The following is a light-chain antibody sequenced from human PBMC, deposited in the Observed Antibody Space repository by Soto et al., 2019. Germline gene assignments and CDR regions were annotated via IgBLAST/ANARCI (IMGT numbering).Light chain of an antibody. V-gene: IGLV2-8*01. CDR1: SSDVGGYSY. CDR3: SLYTTDSTYV. Sequence: QSALTQPPSASGSPGQSVTISCTGASSDVGGYSYVSWYQQHPGKAPKLMIYEVSKRPSGVPDRFSGSKSGNTASLTASGLQAEDEADYYCSLYTTDSTYVFGTGTKVTVL. CDR2: EVS. J-gene: IGLJ1*01.